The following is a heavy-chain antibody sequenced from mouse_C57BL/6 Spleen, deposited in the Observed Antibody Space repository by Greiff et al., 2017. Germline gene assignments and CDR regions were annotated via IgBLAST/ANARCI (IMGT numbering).Heavy chain of an antibody. J-gene: IGHJ2*01. CDR1: GFTFSSYT. Sequence: EVKLVESGGGLVKPGGSLKLSCAASGFTFSSYTMSWVRQTPEKRLEWVATISGGGGNTYYPDSVKGRFTISRDNAKNTLYLQMSSLRSEDTALYYCARLYYYGSSPYFDYWGQGTTLTVSS. CDR3: ARLYYYGSSPYFDY. CDR2: ISGGGGNT. V-gene: IGHV5-9*01. D-gene: IGHD1-1*01.